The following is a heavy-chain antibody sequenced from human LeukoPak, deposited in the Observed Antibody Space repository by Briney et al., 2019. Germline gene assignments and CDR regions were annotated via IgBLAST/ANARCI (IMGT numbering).Heavy chain of an antibody. CDR2: ISSSGTS. D-gene: IGHD3-3*01. CDR1: GDSISDFS. J-gene: IGHJ5*02. Sequence: KPSETLSLTCTVSGDSISDFSWTWIRQTPGKGLEWIGFISSSGTSHYSPSLESRVTFSLDTSKSQFSLSLKSVPAADTAVYYCARVFRGAVTSNWFDPWGQGILVNVSS. CDR3: ARVFRGAVTSNWFDP. V-gene: IGHV4-59*01.